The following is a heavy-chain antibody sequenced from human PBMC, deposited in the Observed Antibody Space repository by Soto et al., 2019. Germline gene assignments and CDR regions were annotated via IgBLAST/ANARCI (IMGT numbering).Heavy chain of an antibody. V-gene: IGHV4-39*01. J-gene: IGHJ5*02. CDR1: GGPFSSSGHY. D-gene: IGHD3-10*01. CDR3: ASHVSMTRGADP. CDR2: FSYGGST. Sequence: QVKLQESGPGLVKASDTLTLTCTVSGGPFSSSGHYWGWIRQAPGMGREWIGSFSYGGSTYYNPSLESRVTLSVGTSKDQFSVTLRSVTDADTAIYYCASHVSMTRGADPWGQGTLVTVSS.